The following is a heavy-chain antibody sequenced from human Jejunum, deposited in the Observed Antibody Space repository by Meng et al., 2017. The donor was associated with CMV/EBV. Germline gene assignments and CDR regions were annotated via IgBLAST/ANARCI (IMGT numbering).Heavy chain of an antibody. D-gene: IGHD3-16*01. Sequence: CTGSGGSVSSGSYFWSWIRQPPGKGLEWIGYIYYSGSTSYHPSLKSRVTISIDTSNNQLSLKLSSVTAADTAVYYCARGWGWFDPWGQGTLVTVSS. CDR1: GGSVSSGSYF. CDR2: IYYSGST. J-gene: IGHJ5*02. V-gene: IGHV4-61*01. CDR3: ARGWGWFDP.